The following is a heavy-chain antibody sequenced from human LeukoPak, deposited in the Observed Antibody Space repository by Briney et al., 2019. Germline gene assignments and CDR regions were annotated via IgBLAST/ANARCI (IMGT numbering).Heavy chain of an antibody. CDR3: ARYAGYRYSSGWFHI. CDR2: INHSRSI. CDR1: GGSFSGYY. D-gene: IGHD6-19*01. V-gene: IGHV4-34*01. J-gene: IGHJ3*02. Sequence: SETLSLSCAVYGGSFSGYYWSWIRHPPGKGLEWIWEINHSRSITYNPTLKSRVTISVDKSKSQFSLKLSSVTAADEAVYYCARYAGYRYSSGWFHIWGQGTMVTVSS.